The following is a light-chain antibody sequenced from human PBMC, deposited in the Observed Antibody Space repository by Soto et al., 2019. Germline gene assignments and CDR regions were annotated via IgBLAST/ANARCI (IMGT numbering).Light chain of an antibody. CDR2: DAS. J-gene: IGKJ2*01. Sequence: EVVMTQSPATLSVSPGERATLSCRAIQSVSRNLAWYQQRPGRAPRLLIYDASTRATNIPTRFSGSGSGTEFTLTISRLQSEDFAVYYFQQYNHWPLYTFGQGTKLEIK. CDR3: QQYNHWPLYT. V-gene: IGKV3-15*01. CDR1: QSVSRN.